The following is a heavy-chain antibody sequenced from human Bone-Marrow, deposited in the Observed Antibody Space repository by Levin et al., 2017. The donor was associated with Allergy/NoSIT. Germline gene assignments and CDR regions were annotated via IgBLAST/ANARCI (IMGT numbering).Heavy chain of an antibody. CDR3: AREWYYDFWSGTHDP. Sequence: PGGSLRLSCAASGFTFSSYSMNWVRQAPGKGLEWVSYISSSSSTIYYADSVKGRFTISRDNAKNSLYLQMNSLRAEDTAVYYCAREWYYDFWSGTHDPWGQGTLVTVSS. CDR1: GFTFSSYS. V-gene: IGHV3-48*01. J-gene: IGHJ5*02. CDR2: ISSSSSTI. D-gene: IGHD3-3*01.